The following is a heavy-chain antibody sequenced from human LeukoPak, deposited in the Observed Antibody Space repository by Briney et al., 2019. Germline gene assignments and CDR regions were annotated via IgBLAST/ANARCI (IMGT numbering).Heavy chain of an antibody. Sequence: SETLSLTCTVSGGSLSSGGYYWSWIRQPPGKGLEWIGYIYHSGSTYYNPSLKSRVTMSVDRSKNQFSLKLISVTAADTAVYYCARRVESGYQVDYWGQGTLVTVSS. V-gene: IGHV4-30-2*01. CDR3: ARRVESGYQVDY. CDR2: IYHSGST. D-gene: IGHD3-3*01. CDR1: GGSLSSGGYY. J-gene: IGHJ4*02.